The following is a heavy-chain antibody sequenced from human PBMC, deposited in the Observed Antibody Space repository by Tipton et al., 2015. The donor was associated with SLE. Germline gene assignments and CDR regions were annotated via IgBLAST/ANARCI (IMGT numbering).Heavy chain of an antibody. Sequence: TLSLTCTVSGGSITNHHWNWIRQPPGKGLEWIGYMYYSGSTNYNPSLKSRVTISVDTSKNQFSLKVRSVTAADTAVYYCARRRTATWEGWFDPWGQGALVTVSS. V-gene: IGHV4-59*11. D-gene: IGHD2-21*02. CDR2: MYYSGST. CDR1: GGSITNHH. J-gene: IGHJ5*02. CDR3: ARRRTATWEGWFDP.